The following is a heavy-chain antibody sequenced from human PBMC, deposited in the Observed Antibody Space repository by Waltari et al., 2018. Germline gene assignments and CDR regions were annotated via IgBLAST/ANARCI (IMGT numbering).Heavy chain of an antibody. J-gene: IGHJ4*02. CDR2: INHSGST. D-gene: IGHD6-6*01. CDR1: GGSFSGSY. CDR3: ARGVGIAARITH. V-gene: IGHV4-34*01. Sequence: QFQLQQWGPGRLKPSETLSLPSAAYGGSFSGSYWTWIRQPPGKGLEWIGEINHSGSTNYNPSLKSRVTISVDTSKNQFSLKLSSVTAADTAVYYCARGVGIAARITHWGQGTLVTVSS.